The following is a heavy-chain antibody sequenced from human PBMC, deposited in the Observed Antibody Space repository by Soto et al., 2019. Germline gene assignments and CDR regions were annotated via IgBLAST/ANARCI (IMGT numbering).Heavy chain of an antibody. CDR3: ARLSPGRITMIVVVMDAFDI. CDR1: GYSFTSYW. CDR2: IYPGDSDT. D-gene: IGHD3-22*01. V-gene: IGHV5-51*01. Sequence: ASVKVSCKGSGYSFTSYWIGWVRQMPGKGLEWMGIIYPGDSDTRYSPSFQGQVTISADKSISTAYLQWSSLKASDTAMYYCARLSPGRITMIVVVMDAFDIWGQGTMVTVSS. J-gene: IGHJ3*02.